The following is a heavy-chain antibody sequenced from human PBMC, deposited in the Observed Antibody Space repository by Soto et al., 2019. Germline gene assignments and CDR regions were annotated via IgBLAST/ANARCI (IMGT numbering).Heavy chain of an antibody. D-gene: IGHD3-10*01. V-gene: IGHV4-30-4*01. J-gene: IGHJ6*02. Sequence: SETLSLTCTVSGGSISSGDYYWSWIRQPPGKGLEWIGYIYYSGSTYYNPSLKSRVTISVDTSKNQFSLKLSSVTAADTAVYYCARVPSPRGYYGMDVWGQGTTVTVSS. CDR3: ARVPSPRGYYGMDV. CDR1: GGSISSGDYY. CDR2: IYYSGST.